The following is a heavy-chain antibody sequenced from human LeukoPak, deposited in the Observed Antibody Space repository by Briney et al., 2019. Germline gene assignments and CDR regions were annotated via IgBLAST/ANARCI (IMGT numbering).Heavy chain of an antibody. Sequence: GGSLRLSCAASGFTFSSYAMSWVRQAPGKGLEWVSAISGSGGSTYYADSVKGRFTISRDNSKNTLYLQMNSLRAEDTAVYYCAKGLMYCGGDCYPTNDAFDIWGQGTMVTVSS. CDR1: GFTFSSYA. CDR3: AKGLMYCGGDCYPTNDAFDI. V-gene: IGHV3-23*01. D-gene: IGHD2-21*02. J-gene: IGHJ3*02. CDR2: ISGSGGST.